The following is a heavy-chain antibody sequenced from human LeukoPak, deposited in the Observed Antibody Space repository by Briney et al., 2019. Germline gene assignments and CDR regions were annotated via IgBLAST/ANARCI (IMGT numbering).Heavy chain of an antibody. CDR2: TYYRSKWYN. D-gene: IGHD5-12*01. CDR3: ARGPRGWLRFYRWFDP. Sequence: SQTLSLTCAISGDSVSSNSAAWNWIRQSPSRGLEWLGRTYYRSKWYNDYAVSVKSRITISPDTSQNQFSLKLSSVTAADTAVYYCARGPRGWLRFYRWFDPWGQGTLVTVSS. J-gene: IGHJ5*02. V-gene: IGHV6-1*01. CDR1: GDSVSSNSAA.